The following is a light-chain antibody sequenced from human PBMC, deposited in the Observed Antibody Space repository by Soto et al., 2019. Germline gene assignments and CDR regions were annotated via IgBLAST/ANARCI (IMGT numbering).Light chain of an antibody. CDR2: DAS. J-gene: IGKJ5*01. Sequence: DILLTQSPATLSLSQGERATLSCRASQSFSGYLAWYQQKPGQAPRLLIYDASKRATGIPARFSGRGSGTDFTLTISSLEPEDFAVYYCQQRSNWPPVITFGQGTRLEIK. CDR1: QSFSGY. CDR3: QQRSNWPPVIT. V-gene: IGKV3-11*01.